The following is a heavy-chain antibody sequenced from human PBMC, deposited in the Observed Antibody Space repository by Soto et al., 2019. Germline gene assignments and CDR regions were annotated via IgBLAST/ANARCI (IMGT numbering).Heavy chain of an antibody. CDR3: ARSTSSNYYYYMDV. J-gene: IGHJ6*03. Sequence: QVQLQESGPGLVKPSQTLSLTCTVSGGSMSSGDYYWSWIRQHPGKGLEWIGYIYYSGSTIYNPSLKSRATISVDTSKNQFSLKLSSVTAADTAVYYCARSTSSNYYYYMDVWGKGTTVTVSS. CDR1: GGSMSSGDYY. V-gene: IGHV4-31*03. CDR2: IYYSGST. D-gene: IGHD2-2*01.